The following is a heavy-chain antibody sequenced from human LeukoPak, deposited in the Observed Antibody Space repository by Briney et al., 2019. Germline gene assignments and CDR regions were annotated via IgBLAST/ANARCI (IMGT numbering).Heavy chain of an antibody. CDR1: GFTFSSYA. J-gene: IGHJ4*02. CDR2: ISGSGGST. V-gene: IGHV3-23*01. CDR3: AISRGTGEAVDY. D-gene: IGHD7-27*01. Sequence: GGSLRLSCAASGFTFSSYAMSWVRQAPGKRLEWVSAISGSGGSTYYADSVKGRFTISRDNSKNTLYLQMNSLRAEDTAVYYCAISRGTGEAVDYWGQGTLVTVSS.